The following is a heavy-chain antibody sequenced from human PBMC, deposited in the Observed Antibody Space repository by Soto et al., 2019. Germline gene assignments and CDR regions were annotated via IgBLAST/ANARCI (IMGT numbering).Heavy chain of an antibody. CDR2: IRAYSGSA. D-gene: IGHD6-19*01. CDR3: ARRLIAVAGYNWFDP. CDR1: WYTSTSYY. Sequence: ASVKVSCTASWYTSTSYYMHWVRQSPEQGLEWMGIIRAYSGSANYAQKFQGRVTMTTDTSTSTAYMELRSLRSDDTAVYYCARRLIAVAGYNWFDPWGQGTLVPVYS. J-gene: IGHJ5*02. V-gene: IGHV1-18*04.